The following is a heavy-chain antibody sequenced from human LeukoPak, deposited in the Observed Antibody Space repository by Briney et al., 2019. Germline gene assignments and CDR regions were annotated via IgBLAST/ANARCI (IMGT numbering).Heavy chain of an antibody. J-gene: IGHJ4*02. CDR2: MNPNSGNT. CDR1: GYTFSTCD. Sequence: GASVKVSCKASGYTFSTCDINWVRQAAGQGLEWMGWMNPNSGNTGFAHMFQGRVTMTRDTSINTAYMELSSLRSEDTAVYYCARVLGSISHWGQGTLVTVSS. D-gene: IGHD1-1*01. CDR3: ARVLGSISH. V-gene: IGHV1-8*01.